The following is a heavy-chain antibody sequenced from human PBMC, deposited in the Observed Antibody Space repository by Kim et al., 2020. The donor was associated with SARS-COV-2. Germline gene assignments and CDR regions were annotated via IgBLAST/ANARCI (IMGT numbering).Heavy chain of an antibody. CDR3: ARGADIVVVPAAMPVGYYGRDV. Sequence: SVKVSCKASGGTFSSYAISWVRQAPGQGLEWMGGIIPIFGTANYAQKFQGRVTITADESTSTAYMEMSSLRSEDTDVYYCARGADIVVVPAAMPVGYYGRDVWGQATTVTVSS. V-gene: IGHV1-69*13. D-gene: IGHD2-2*01. CDR1: GGTFSSYA. J-gene: IGHJ6*02. CDR2: IIPIFGTA.